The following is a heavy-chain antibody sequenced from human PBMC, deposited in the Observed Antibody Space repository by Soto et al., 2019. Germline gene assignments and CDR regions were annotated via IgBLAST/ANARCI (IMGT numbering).Heavy chain of an antibody. J-gene: IGHJ4*02. CDR2: VDSDGSGT. V-gene: IGHV3-74*01. Sequence: EVQLVESGGGSVQPGGSLRLSCVASGITFSGYWMHWVRQVPGKGLVWVARVDSDGSGTSYADSVKVRFTISRDNAKNTLYLQMNSLRAEDTAVYYCATGFENWGQRIPVNVST. CDR3: ATGFEN. CDR1: GITFSGYW.